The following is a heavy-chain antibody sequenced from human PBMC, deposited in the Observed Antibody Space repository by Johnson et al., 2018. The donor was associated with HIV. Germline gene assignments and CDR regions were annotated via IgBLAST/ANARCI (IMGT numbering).Heavy chain of an antibody. J-gene: IGHJ3*02. CDR2: ISYDGSNK. D-gene: IGHD3-16*01. CDR1: GFTFSSYA. V-gene: IGHV3-30-3*01. Sequence: QVQLVESGGGVVQPGRSLRLSCAASGFTFSSYAMHWVRQAPGKGLEWVAVISYDGSNKYYADSVKGRFTISRDNSKNTLYLQMNSLRAEDTAVYYCARGEDYVWGGPDAFDICGQGTMVTVSS. CDR3: ARGEDYVWGGPDAFDI.